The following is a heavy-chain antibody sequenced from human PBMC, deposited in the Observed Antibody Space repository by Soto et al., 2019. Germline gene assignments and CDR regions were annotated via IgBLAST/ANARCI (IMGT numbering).Heavy chain of an antibody. D-gene: IGHD2-15*01. CDR2: IYYSGST. V-gene: IGHV4-39*07. J-gene: IGHJ6*03. Sequence: SETLSLTCTVSGGSISSSSYYWGWIRQPPGKGLEWIGSIYYSGSTYYNPSLKSRVTISVDTSKHQFSLKLSSVTAADTAVYYCARVGVDLGYCSGGSCYEAYYYYMEVWGKGTTVIVSS. CDR1: GGSISSSSYY. CDR3: ARVGVDLGYCSGGSCYEAYYYYMEV.